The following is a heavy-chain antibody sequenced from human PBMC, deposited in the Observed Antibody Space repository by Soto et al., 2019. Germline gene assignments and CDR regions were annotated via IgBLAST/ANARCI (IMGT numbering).Heavy chain of an antibody. CDR2: IDYSGRT. CDR3: ARDLSSGYDSYYLDY. CDR1: GYLISSGYY. J-gene: IGHJ4*02. V-gene: IGHV4-38-2*02. Sequence: SETLSLTCSVSGYLISSGYYWGWIRQTPGKGLEWLGSIDYSGRTYYNPSLKSRVSTSVDLSKNQFSLNLRSVTAADTAVYFCARDLSSGYDSYYLDYWGQSTLVTVSS. D-gene: IGHD3-22*01.